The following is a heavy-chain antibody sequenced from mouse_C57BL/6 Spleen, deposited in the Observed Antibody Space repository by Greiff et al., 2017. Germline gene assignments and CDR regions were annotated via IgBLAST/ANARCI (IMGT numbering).Heavy chain of an antibody. Sequence: VQLQQSGPGLVKPSQSLSLTCSVTGYSITSGYYWNWIRQFPGNKLEWMGYISYDGSNNYNPSLKNRISITRDTSKIQFFLKLNSVTTEDTATYYWARGDDEPGCAYWGQGTLVTVSS. CDR3: ARGDDEPGCAY. D-gene: IGHD2-13*01. J-gene: IGHJ3*01. V-gene: IGHV3-6*01. CDR2: ISYDGSN. CDR1: GYSITSGYY.